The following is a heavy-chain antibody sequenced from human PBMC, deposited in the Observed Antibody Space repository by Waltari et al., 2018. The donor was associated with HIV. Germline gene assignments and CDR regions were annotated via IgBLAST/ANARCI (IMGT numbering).Heavy chain of an antibody. CDR3: ARGSVVAVTTTFDY. J-gene: IGHJ4*02. CDR2: IIPILGTT. V-gene: IGHV1-69*01. D-gene: IGHD2-21*02. Sequence: QVQLVQSGAEVTKPGSSVKVSCRASGDSFSTYPFNWVRQAPGQGLEWMGEIIPILGTTKYAQKFQGRVTITADDSTSTAYMELSSLRSADTAVYYCARGSVVAVTTTFDYWGQGTLVTVSS. CDR1: GDSFSTYP.